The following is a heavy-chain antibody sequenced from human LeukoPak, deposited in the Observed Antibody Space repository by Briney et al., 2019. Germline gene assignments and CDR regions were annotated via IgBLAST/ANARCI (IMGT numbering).Heavy chain of an antibody. J-gene: IGHJ4*02. V-gene: IGHV1-18*01. CDR1: GGTFSSYA. CDR3: ARDGGDILTGEFDY. Sequence: ASVKVSCKASGGTFSSYAVSWVRQAPGQGFEWMAWISTYNGKTDYAQKFQGRVTVTIDTSTNIAYMELKNLISDDTAVYFCARDGGDILTGEFDYWGQGTLIAVSS. D-gene: IGHD3-9*01. CDR2: ISTYNGKT.